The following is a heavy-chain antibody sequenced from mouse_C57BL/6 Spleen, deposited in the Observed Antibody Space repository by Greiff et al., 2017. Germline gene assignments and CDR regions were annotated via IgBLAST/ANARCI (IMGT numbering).Heavy chain of an antibody. D-gene: IGHD2-10*02. CDR1: GYTFTSYG. CDR3: ARGEYGNYYFGY. J-gene: IGHJ2*01. V-gene: IGHV1-81*01. CDR2: IYPRSGNT. Sequence: VQLQQSGAELARPGASVKLSCKASGYTFTSYGISWVKQRTGQGLEWIGEIYPRSGNTYDNEKFKGKATLTADKSSSTAYMELRSRPSEYAAVYFCARGEYGNYYFGYWGHGTTLTVSS.